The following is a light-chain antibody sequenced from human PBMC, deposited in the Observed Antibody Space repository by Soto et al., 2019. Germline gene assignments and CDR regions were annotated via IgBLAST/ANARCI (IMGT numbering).Light chain of an antibody. V-gene: IGKV3-15*01. CDR2: AGS. Sequence: IVLSQSPGTLPVSPGQRVSPSCTARGRDSRNLACYQQQPGTAPRLPSCAGSTRATGIPARFSGSGSGTEFTLTISSLQSEDFAVYSCQQYNNWPRTFGQGTKVDIK. CDR3: QQYNNWPRT. J-gene: IGKJ1*01. CDR1: GRDSRN.